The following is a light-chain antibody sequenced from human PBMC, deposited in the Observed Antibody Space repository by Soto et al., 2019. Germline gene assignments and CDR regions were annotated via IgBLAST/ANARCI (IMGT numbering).Light chain of an antibody. J-gene: IGKJ2*01. CDR1: QSISSY. Sequence: DIQMTQSPSSLSASVGERVTITCRASQSISSYLHWYQQKPGKAPKLLISAASSLQSGVQSRFSGSGSVTDFTLTISSLQPDDFATYYWQHSYSTPATFGQGTKLEIK. CDR2: AAS. CDR3: QHSYSTPAT. V-gene: IGKV1-39*01.